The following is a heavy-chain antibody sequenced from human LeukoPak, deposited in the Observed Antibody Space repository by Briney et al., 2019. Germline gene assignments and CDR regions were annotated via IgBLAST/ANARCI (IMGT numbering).Heavy chain of an antibody. Sequence: GASVKVSCKASGYTFTSYGISWVRQAPGQGLEWMGWISAYNGNTNYAQNLQGRVTMTTDTSTSTAYMELRSLRSDDTAVYYCARAKYSSSWYEPSPLTYWGQGTLVTVSS. D-gene: IGHD6-13*01. CDR1: GYTFTSYG. J-gene: IGHJ4*02. V-gene: IGHV1-18*01. CDR3: ARAKYSSSWYEPSPLTY. CDR2: ISAYNGNT.